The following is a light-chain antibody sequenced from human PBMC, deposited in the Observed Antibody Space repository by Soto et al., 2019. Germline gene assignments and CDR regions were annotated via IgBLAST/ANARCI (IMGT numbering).Light chain of an antibody. Sequence: DIHMTQAPSALSASVGDRVTITCRAGQSVSTYLNWYQQKPDKAPKLLIYGSSRLQTGVPSRFSGSGSGTDFTLTIRSVQPEDFATYFCQHTYRTPWTFGQGTKVDIK. V-gene: IGKV1-39*01. CDR2: GSS. J-gene: IGKJ1*01. CDR1: QSVSTY. CDR3: QHTYRTPWT.